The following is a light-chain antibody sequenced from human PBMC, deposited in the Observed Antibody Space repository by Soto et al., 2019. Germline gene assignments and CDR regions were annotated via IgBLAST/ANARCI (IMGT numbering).Light chain of an antibody. CDR1: SSNIGSNV. CDR3: AAWDDSLSGYV. V-gene: IGLV1-44*01. CDR2: SDD. J-gene: IGLJ1*01. Sequence: QPVLTQPPSASGTPGQRVTISCSGSSSNIGSNVVNWYQQLPGTAPQLLIYSDDQRPSGVPDRFSGSKSGTSASLAISGLQAEDEADYYCAAWDDSLSGYVFGTGTKLTVL.